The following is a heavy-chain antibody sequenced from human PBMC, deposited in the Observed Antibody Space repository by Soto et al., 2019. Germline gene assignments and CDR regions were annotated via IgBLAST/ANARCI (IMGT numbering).Heavy chain of an antibody. CDR1: ELTCCGYY. V-gene: IGHV3-11*01. Sequence: RLCYAASELTCCGYYRTSIRQAPGKGLEWVSYISSSGSTIYYADSVKGRFTISRDNAKNTLYLQMNSLRAEDTAVYYCAREGGYYHYFDYWRQGALVTVSS. CDR2: ISSSGSTI. CDR3: AREGGYYHYFDY. J-gene: IGHJ4*02. D-gene: IGHD1-26*01.